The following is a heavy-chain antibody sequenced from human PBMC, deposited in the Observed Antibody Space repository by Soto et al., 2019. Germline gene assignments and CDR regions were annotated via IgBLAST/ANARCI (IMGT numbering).Heavy chain of an antibody. CDR2: ISYDGSNK. D-gene: IGHD3-10*01. CDR3: AKDGITMALD. J-gene: IGHJ4*02. CDR1: GFTFSSYG. V-gene: IGHV3-30*18. Sequence: HPGGSLRLSCAASGFTFSSYGMHWVRQAPGKGLEWVAVISYDGSNKYYADSVKGRFTISRDNSKNTLYLQMNSLRAEDTAVYYCAKDGITMALDWGQGTLVTVSS.